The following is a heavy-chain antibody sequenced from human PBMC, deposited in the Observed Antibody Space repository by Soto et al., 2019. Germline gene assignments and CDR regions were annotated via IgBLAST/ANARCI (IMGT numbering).Heavy chain of an antibody. Sequence: HPGGSLRLSCAASGFTFSSYAMSWVRQAPGKGLEWVSAISGSGGSTYYADSVKGRFTISRDNSKNTLHLQMNSLRAEDTAVYYCARGWSWLLPYYFDYWGQGTRVTVSS. J-gene: IGHJ4*02. CDR2: ISGSGGST. CDR1: GFTFSSYA. D-gene: IGHD3-22*01. V-gene: IGHV3-23*01. CDR3: ARGWSWLLPYYFDY.